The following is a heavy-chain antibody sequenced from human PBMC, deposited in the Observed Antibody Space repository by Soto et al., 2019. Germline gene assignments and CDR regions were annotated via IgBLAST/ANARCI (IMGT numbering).Heavy chain of an antibody. Sequence: QVQLVQSGAEEKKPGASVKVSCKASGYTFTSYAMHWVRQAPGQRLEWMGWINAGNGNTKYSQKFQGRVTITRDTSASTAYMEMSSLRSEDTAVYYCARAPSWWYFDLWGRGTLVTVSS. CDR3: ARAPSWWYFDL. V-gene: IGHV1-3*05. J-gene: IGHJ2*01. CDR2: INAGNGNT. CDR1: GYTFTSYA.